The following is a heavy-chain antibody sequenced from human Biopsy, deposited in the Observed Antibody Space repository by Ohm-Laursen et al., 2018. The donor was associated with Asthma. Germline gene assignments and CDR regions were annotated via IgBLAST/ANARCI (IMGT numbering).Heavy chain of an antibody. D-gene: IGHD3-22*01. V-gene: IGHV1-69*13. Sequence: SVKVSCNASGGTFSSYAISWVRQAPGQGLEWMGGIIPIFGTANYAQKFQGRVTITADESTSTAYMELSSLRSDDTAVYYCARDALHDNSAYIGDAFDFWGQGTMVTVPS. J-gene: IGHJ3*01. CDR1: GGTFSSYA. CDR3: ARDALHDNSAYIGDAFDF. CDR2: IIPIFGTA.